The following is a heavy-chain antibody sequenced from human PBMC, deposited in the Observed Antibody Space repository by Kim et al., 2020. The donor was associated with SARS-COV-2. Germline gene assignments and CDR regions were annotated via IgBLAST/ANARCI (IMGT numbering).Heavy chain of an antibody. J-gene: IGHJ5*02. D-gene: IGHD2-2*01. CDR3: AKDRALSTNWFDP. Sequence: YYGDSLTGRFTISRDNSKNTLYLQRNSLGAEDTAVYYCAKDRALSTNWFDPWGQGTLVTVSS. V-gene: IGHV3-30*02.